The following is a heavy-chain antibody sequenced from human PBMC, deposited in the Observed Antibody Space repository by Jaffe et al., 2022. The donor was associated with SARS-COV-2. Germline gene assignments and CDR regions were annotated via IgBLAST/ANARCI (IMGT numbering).Heavy chain of an antibody. D-gene: IGHD1-1*01. J-gene: IGHJ4*02. CDR1: GYTLTSYF. Sequence: QVQLVQSGAEVKTPGASVKVSCKASGYTLTSYFLHWVRQAPGQRLEWLGWINSGNGQTDYSQTFQGRVTMTRDTSASTAYMELNRLRSEDTAVYYCTSQLGGNLYWGQGTLVTVSS. CDR2: INSGNGQT. V-gene: IGHV1-3*04. CDR3: TSQLGGNLY.